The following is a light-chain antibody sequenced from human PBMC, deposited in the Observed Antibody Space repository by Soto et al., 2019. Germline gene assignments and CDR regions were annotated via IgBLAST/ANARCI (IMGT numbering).Light chain of an antibody. J-gene: IGKJ4*01. CDR2: AAS. CDR3: HRYNSVPLT. CDR1: QDISNF. V-gene: IGKV1-27*01. Sequence: DIQMTQSPSSLSASVGDRVTITCQASQDISNFLAWYQQKPGDVPKLLIYAASTVQSGGPSRFSGSGSGTDFTLTISSLQPEDVATYFCHRYNSVPLTFGGGTKVDIK.